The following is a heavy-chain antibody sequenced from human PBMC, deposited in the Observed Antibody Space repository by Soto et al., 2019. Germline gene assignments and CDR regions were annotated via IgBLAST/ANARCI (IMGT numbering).Heavy chain of an antibody. CDR2: ISGTGFST. V-gene: IGHV3-23*01. Sequence: GGSLRLSCAASGFPFSTYPMNWVRQAPGKGMEWVSGISGTGFSTYHADSVKGLLTITRNNSKNKVLLQMNSLRTEDTAIYYCVKLPVFTASYYHYAMDVWGQGTPVTVSS. J-gene: IGHJ6*02. CDR1: GFPFSTYP. CDR3: VKLPVFTASYYHYAMDV.